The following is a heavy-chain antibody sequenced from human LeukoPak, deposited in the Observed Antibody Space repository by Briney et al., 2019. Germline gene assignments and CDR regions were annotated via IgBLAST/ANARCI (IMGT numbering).Heavy chain of an antibody. CDR2: IYSGGST. D-gene: IGHD3-3*01. V-gene: IGHV3-53*01. CDR1: GFTVSSNY. Sequence: GGSLKLSCAASGFTVSSNYMSWVRQAPGKGLEWVSVIYSGGSTYYADSVKGRFTISRDNSKNTLYLQINSLRAEDTAVYYCARGRGYYAYFDYWGQGTLVTVSS. J-gene: IGHJ4*02. CDR3: ARGRGYYAYFDY.